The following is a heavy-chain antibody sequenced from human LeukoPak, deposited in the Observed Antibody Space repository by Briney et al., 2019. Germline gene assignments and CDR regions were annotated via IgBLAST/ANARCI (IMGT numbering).Heavy chain of an antibody. Sequence: PSETLSLTCDVSGHPISSAFYWGWIRPPPGKGLEWIATFYYCGKTYYSPSLRSLITASKDASRNQLSLNLRSVTAADTAVYYCVGQTDISFYYYIDAWGRGTTVTISS. V-gene: IGHV4-38-2*01. J-gene: IGHJ6*03. D-gene: IGHD3-3*02. CDR2: FYYCGKT. CDR3: VGQTDISFYYYIDA. CDR1: GHPISSAFY.